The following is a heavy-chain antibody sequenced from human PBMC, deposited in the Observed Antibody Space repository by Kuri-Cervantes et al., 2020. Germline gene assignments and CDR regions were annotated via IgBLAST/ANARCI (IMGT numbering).Heavy chain of an antibody. Sequence: ESLKISCAVYGGSFSGYYWRWIRQPPGKGLEWIGEINHSGSTNYNPSLKSRVTISVDTSKNQFSLKLSSVTAADTAVYYCARVGSSSHRDLNWFDPWGQGTLVTVSS. V-gene: IGHV4-34*01. CDR3: ARVGSSSHRDLNWFDP. CDR2: INHSGST. J-gene: IGHJ5*02. CDR1: GGSFSGYY. D-gene: IGHD6-13*01.